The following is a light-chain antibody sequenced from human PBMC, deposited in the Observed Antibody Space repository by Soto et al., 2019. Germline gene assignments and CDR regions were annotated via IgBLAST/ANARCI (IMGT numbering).Light chain of an antibody. V-gene: IGKV3-15*01. J-gene: IGKJ1*01. Sequence: IVMSHSPSTLSVSPLESSTLPCQASQSVSSNLAWYQQKPGQAPRLLIYGASTRATGIPARFSGSGSEKDFTLTISSLQSEDFAAYYCQQYNNWPPTFGQGTKVDIK. CDR3: QQYNNWPPT. CDR2: GAS. CDR1: QSVSSN.